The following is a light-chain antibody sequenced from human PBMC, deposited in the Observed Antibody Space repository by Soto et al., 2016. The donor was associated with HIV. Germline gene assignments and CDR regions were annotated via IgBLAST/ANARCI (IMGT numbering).Light chain of an antibody. CDR2: DEG. J-gene: IGLJ2*01. V-gene: IGLV3-21*03. CDR1: NIKSKS. CDR3: QVWDSISDPSVV. Sequence: SYVLTQPPSVSVAPGKTASIISGGTNIKSKSVHWYQQKPGQAPVLVVYDEGDRPSGIPQRFSASKSREHGHPDHQQGRSRDEADYYCQVWDSISDPSVVFGGGTKLTVL.